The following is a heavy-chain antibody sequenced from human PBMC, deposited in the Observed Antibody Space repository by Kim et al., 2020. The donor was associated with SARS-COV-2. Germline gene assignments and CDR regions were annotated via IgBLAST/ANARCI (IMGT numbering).Heavy chain of an antibody. Sequence: SVKVSCKASGGTFSSYAISWVRQAPGQGLEWMGGIIPIFGTANYAQKFQGRVTITTDESTSTAYMELSSLRSEDTAVYYCARDRGYCSSTSCYDYYYYGMDVWGQGTTVTVSS. D-gene: IGHD2-2*03. CDR1: GGTFSSYA. V-gene: IGHV1-69*05. CDR2: IIPIFGTA. CDR3: ARDRGYCSSTSCYDYYYYGMDV. J-gene: IGHJ6*02.